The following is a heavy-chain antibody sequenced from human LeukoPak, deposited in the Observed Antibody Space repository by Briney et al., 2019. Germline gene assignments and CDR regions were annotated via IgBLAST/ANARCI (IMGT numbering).Heavy chain of an antibody. V-gene: IGHV3-7*01. CDR3: ARDNYYDSSGYYPPPFDY. Sequence: GGSLRLSCAASGFSFSSYTMSWVRQAPGKGLEWVANIKQDGSEKYYVDSVKGRFTISRDSAKNSLYLQMNSLRAEDTAVYYCARDNYYDSSGYYPPPFDYWGQGTLVTVSS. CDR1: GFSFSSYT. D-gene: IGHD3-22*01. J-gene: IGHJ4*02. CDR2: IKQDGSEK.